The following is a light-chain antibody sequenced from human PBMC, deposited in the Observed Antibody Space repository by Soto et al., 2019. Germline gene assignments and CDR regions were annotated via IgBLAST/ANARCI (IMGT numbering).Light chain of an antibody. CDR3: CSYAGDSTWV. V-gene: IGLV2-11*01. Sequence: QSVLTQPRSVSGSPGQSVTISCTGTSSDVGAYKYVSWYQHHPGKAPKLMIYDVSERPSGVPDRFSGSKSGSTASLTISGLQAEDEADYYCCSYAGDSTWVFGGGTKVTVL. CDR1: SSDVGAYKY. J-gene: IGLJ3*02. CDR2: DVS.